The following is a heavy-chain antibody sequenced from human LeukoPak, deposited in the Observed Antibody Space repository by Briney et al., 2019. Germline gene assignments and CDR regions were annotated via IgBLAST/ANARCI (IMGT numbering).Heavy chain of an antibody. Sequence: SETLSLTCTVSGGSISSYYWSWIRQPPGKGLEWIGYIYYSGSTDYNPSLKSRVTISVDTSKNQYSLKLSSVTAADTAVYYCARASGTSWFDPWGHGTLVTVSS. CDR3: ARASGTSWFDP. CDR2: IYYSGST. D-gene: IGHD3-10*01. V-gene: IGHV4-59*01. J-gene: IGHJ5*02. CDR1: GGSISSYY.